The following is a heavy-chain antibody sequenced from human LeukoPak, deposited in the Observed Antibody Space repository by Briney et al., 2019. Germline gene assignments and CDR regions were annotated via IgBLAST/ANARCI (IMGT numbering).Heavy chain of an antibody. J-gene: IGHJ4*02. D-gene: IGHD4-11*01. V-gene: IGHV3-7*05. CDR2: IKQDGSES. Sequence: GGSLRLSCAASGFTFSNYWMSWVRQAPGKGLEWVANIKQDGSESNYVGSVKGRFTISRDNTKNSLYLQMNSLRAEDTAVYYCAKDSYSKGDYWGQGTLVTVSS. CDR3: AKDSYSKGDY. CDR1: GFTFSNYW.